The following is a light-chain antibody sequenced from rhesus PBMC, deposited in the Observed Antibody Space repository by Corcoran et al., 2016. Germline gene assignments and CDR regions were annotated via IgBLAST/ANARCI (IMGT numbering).Light chain of an antibody. CDR2: KSS. CDR3: QQCHTSPWT. CDR1: HAFCPR. Sequence: DIQMTQSPSSLSASVGDRVTITCRASHAFCPRLAWYQQKPGKAPSLLIYKSSSLHAGVPSPFSGSGSGTYFTLPVTNLQPDAFATYFLQQCHTSPWTFGQGTKLDIK. V-gene: IGKV1-21*01. J-gene: IGKJ3*01.